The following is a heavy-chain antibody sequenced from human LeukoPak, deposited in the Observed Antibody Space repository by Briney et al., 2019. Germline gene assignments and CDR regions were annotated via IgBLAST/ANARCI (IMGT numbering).Heavy chain of an antibody. D-gene: IGHD4-23*01. CDR3: ARDTPRDYGGAPAPFYY. CDR2: IYYSGST. V-gene: IGHV4-39*07. Sequence: SETLSLTCTVSGGSISSSSYYWGCIRQPPGKGLEWIGSIYYSGSTYYNPSLKSRVTISVDTSKNQFSLKLSSVTAADTAVYYCARDTPRDYGGAPAPFYYWGQGTLVTVSS. J-gene: IGHJ4*02. CDR1: GGSISSSSYY.